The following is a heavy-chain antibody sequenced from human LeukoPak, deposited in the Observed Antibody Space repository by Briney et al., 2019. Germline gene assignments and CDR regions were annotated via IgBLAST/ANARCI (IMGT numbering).Heavy chain of an antibody. CDR3: ATDTPGDLDFGY. CDR2: IKEDGSEK. D-gene: IGHD3-10*01. CDR1: GFTFRSYW. Sequence: GGSLRLSCAASGFTFRSYWMTWVRQAPGKGLEWVANIKEDGSEKNYVDSVKGRFTISRDNAKNSLYLQMNSLRVEDTAVYYCATDTPGDLDFGYWGQGTLVTVSS. J-gene: IGHJ4*02. V-gene: IGHV3-7*01.